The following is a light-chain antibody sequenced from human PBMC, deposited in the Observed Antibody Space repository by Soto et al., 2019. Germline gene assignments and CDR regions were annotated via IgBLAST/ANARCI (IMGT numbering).Light chain of an antibody. CDR1: QSISTG. V-gene: IGKV1-5*03. J-gene: IGKJ1*01. CDR3: QQYNSYPRT. CDR2: RAS. Sequence: DIQMTQSPSTLSASVGDSVTITCRASQSISTGLAWVQQKPGKAPKFLIYRASSLESGIPSRFSGSGSGTEFTLNISSLQPDDFATYYCQQYNSYPRTFGKGTKVEIK.